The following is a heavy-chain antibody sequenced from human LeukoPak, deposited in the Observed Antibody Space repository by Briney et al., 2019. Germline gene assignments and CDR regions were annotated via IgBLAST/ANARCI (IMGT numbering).Heavy chain of an antibody. J-gene: IGHJ4*02. Sequence: ASVNVSCKASGYSFTSNYIHWVRQAPGQGLEWMGMIYPRDGSTSYAQKFQGRVTVARDTSTSTVHMELSGLRSEDTAVYYCARDQEAFDYWGQGTLVTVSS. V-gene: IGHV1-46*01. CDR2: IYPRDGST. CDR1: GYSFTSNY. CDR3: ARDQEAFDY.